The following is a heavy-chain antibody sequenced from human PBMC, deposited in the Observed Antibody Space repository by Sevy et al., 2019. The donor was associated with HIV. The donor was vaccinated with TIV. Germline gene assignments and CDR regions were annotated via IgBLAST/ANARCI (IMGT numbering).Heavy chain of an antibody. CDR1: EFTLSSYA. CDR2: ISGSGRYT. J-gene: IGHJ6*02. CDR3: AKGFCSGGSCPRDYYYYGMDV. V-gene: IGHV3-23*01. D-gene: IGHD2-15*01. Sequence: GGSLRLSCAASEFTLSSYAMSWVRQAPGKGLESVSSISGSGRYTYYADSVEGRFTISRDNSKNTLYVQMNSLRPEDTAVYYCAKGFCSGGSCPRDYYYYGMDVWGQGSTVTVSS.